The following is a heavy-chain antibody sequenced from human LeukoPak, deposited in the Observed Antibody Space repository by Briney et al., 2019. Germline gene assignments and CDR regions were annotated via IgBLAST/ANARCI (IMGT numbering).Heavy chain of an antibody. Sequence: GGSLRLSCAASGFTFSSHEMNWVRQPPGKGLEWVSYISSGGSTIYYADSVKGRFTVSGDNAKNSLYLQMNSLRAEDTALYYCARDVWFDPWGQGTLVTVSS. CDR2: ISSGGSTI. V-gene: IGHV3-48*03. J-gene: IGHJ5*02. CDR3: ARDVWFDP. CDR1: GFTFSSHE.